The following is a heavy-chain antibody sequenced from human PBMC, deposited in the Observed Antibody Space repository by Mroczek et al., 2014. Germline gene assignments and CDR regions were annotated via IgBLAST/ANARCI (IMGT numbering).Heavy chain of an antibody. Sequence: SGGGVVQPGRSLRLSCAASGFTFSSYGMHWVRQAPGKGLEWVAVIWYDGSNKYYADSVKGRFTISRDNSKNTLYLQMNSLRAEDTAVYYCARDSEGIAVAGTSEVSTYYFDYWGQGTLVTVSS. CDR3: ARDSEGIAVAGTSEVSTYYFDY. D-gene: IGHD6-19*01. J-gene: IGHJ4*02. CDR2: IWYDGSNK. CDR1: GFTFSSYG. V-gene: IGHV3-33*01.